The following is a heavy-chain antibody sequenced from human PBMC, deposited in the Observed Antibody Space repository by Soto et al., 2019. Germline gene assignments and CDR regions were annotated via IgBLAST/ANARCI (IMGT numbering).Heavy chain of an antibody. CDR2: LYYSGST. V-gene: IGHV4-39*01. J-gene: IGHJ4*02. CDR1: GGSIRGSTYY. Sequence: QLQLQESGPGLVKPSETLSLTCTVSGGSIRGSTYYWGWIRQPPGKGLEWIGNLYYSGSTYYNPSLKSRVAISVDTSTNQFSLKLSSVTAADTAVYYCATYILVVPTRAFDYWGQGILVTVSS. D-gene: IGHD2-2*01. CDR3: ATYILVVPTRAFDY.